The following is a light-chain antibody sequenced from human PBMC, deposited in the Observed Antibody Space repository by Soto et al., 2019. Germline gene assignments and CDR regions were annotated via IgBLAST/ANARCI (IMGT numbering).Light chain of an antibody. CDR2: EVS. CDR1: SPDFG. J-gene: IGLJ2*01. CDR3: SSYSSTTTL. V-gene: IGLV2-14*01. Sequence: QSALTQPASVSGSPGQSITISCSGISPDFGVSWYQHFPGKAPKLLIFEVSNRPSGVSTRFSGSKSANMAFLTISGLQSEDEGLYHCSSYSSTTTLFGGGTKLTVL.